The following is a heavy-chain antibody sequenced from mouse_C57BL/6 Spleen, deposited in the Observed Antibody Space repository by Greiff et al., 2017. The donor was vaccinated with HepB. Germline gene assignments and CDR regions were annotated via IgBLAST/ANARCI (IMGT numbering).Heavy chain of an antibody. V-gene: IGHV1-42*01. CDR1: GYSFTGYY. CDR2: INPSTGGT. J-gene: IGHJ4*01. D-gene: IGHD1-1*01. Sequence: VQLKESGPELVKPGASVKISCKASGYSFTGYYMNWVKQSPEKSLEWIGEINPSTGGTTYNQKFKAKATLTVDKSSSTAYMQLKSLTSEDSAVYYCASTITTVVGAMDYWGQGTSVTVSS. CDR3: ASTITTVVGAMDY.